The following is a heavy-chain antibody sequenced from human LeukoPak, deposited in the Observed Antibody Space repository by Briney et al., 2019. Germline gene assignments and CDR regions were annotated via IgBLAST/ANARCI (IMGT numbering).Heavy chain of an antibody. D-gene: IGHD4-17*01. CDR3: ASNLDYGDSDYWYLDL. V-gene: IGHV3-48*03. J-gene: IGHJ2*01. Sequence: GGSLRLSCAASGFIFSSYEMNWVLQAPGKGLEWVSYISSSGSSIYYADSVKGRFTISRDNAKNLLFLQMNSLRAEDTAVYYCASNLDYGDSDYWYLDLWGRGTLVTVSS. CDR1: GFIFSSYE. CDR2: ISSSGSSI.